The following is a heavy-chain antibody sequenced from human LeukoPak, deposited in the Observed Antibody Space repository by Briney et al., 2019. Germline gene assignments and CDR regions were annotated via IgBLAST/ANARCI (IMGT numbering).Heavy chain of an antibody. J-gene: IGHJ5*01. D-gene: IGHD5-12*01. V-gene: IGHV3-49*03. CDR3: TRDLPYSGYDS. CDR2: IRSKAYGGTT. Sequence: PGGSLRLFCTASGFTFGDYAMSWFRQAPGKGLEWVGFIRSKAYGGTTEYAASVKGRFTISRDDSKSIAYLQMNSLKTEDTAVYYCTRDLPYSGYDSWGQGTLVTVSS. CDR1: GFTFGDYA.